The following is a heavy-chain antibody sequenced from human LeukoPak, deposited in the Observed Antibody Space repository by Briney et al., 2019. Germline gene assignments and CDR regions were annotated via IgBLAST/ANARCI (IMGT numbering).Heavy chain of an antibody. CDR2: ISYDGSNK. Sequence: PGRSLRLSCAASGFTFSSYGMHWVRQAPGKGLEWVAVISYDGSNKYYADSVKGRFTISRDNSKNTLYLQMNSLRAEDTAVYYCAKDRSSGSPEYFQYWGQGTLVTVSS. J-gene: IGHJ1*01. CDR1: GFTFSSYG. D-gene: IGHD6-19*01. V-gene: IGHV3-30*18. CDR3: AKDRSSGSPEYFQY.